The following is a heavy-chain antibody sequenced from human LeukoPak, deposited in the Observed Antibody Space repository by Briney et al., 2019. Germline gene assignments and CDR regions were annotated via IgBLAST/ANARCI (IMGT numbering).Heavy chain of an antibody. Sequence: PSETLSLTCTVSGGSISSGGYYWSWIRQPPGKGLEWIGYIYHSGSTYYNPSLKSRATISVDTSKNQFSLKLSSVTAADTAVYYCVGAKQWLSFDIWGQGTMVTVSS. V-gene: IGHV4-30-2*01. CDR2: IYHSGST. CDR3: VGAKQWLSFDI. D-gene: IGHD3-22*01. CDR1: GGSISSGGYY. J-gene: IGHJ3*02.